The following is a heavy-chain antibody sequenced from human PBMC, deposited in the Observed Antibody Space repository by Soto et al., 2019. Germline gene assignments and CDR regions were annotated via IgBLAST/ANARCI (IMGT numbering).Heavy chain of an antibody. V-gene: IGHV3-15*01. CDR3: AAGTGTTDFDY. CDR2: IKRKVDGGAT. D-gene: IGHD1-1*01. CDR1: GFTFSNAW. J-gene: IGHJ4*02. Sequence: PGGSLRLSCAASGFTFSNAWMSWVRQAPGKGLEWVGRIKRKVDGGATDYAAPVKGRFTISRDDSENTLYVQMNSLKTEDTAVYYCAAGTGTTDFDYWGQGTLVTVSS.